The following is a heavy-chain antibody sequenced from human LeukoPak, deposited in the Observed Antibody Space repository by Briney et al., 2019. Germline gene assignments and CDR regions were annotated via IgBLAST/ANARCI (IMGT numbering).Heavy chain of an antibody. Sequence: PGRSLRLSCAASGFTFVSHGMHWVRQAPGKGLEWVAVTSYDGSDKNYADSVKGRFTISRDNSKNTLYLQMNSLRVEDTAVYYCARVTLYGALGDYFDYWGQGTLVTVSS. J-gene: IGHJ4*02. CDR2: TSYDGSDK. V-gene: IGHV3-30*03. CDR1: GFTFVSHG. CDR3: ARVTLYGALGDYFDY. D-gene: IGHD4-17*01.